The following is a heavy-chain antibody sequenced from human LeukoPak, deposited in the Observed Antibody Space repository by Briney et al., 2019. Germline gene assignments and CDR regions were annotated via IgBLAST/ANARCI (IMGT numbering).Heavy chain of an antibody. J-gene: IGHJ5*02. Sequence: ASVKVSCKASGYTFTSYDINWVRQATGQGLEWMGWMSPNSGNTGYAQKFQGRVTMTRNTSISTAYMELSSLRSEDTAVYYCARYPSLWFGEYNWFDPWGQGTLVTVSS. CDR1: GYTFTSYD. V-gene: IGHV1-8*01. D-gene: IGHD3-10*01. CDR3: ARYPSLWFGEYNWFDP. CDR2: MSPNSGNT.